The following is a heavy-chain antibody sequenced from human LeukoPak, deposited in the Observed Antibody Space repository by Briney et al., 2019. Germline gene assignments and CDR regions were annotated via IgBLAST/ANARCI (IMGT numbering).Heavy chain of an antibody. CDR1: GLTFSTSG. CDR3: ATETNGRHYDY. V-gene: IGHV3-21*06. D-gene: IGHD1-14*01. J-gene: IGHJ4*02. CDR2: IGPTGFDR. Sequence: GGSLRLSCTTSGLTFSTSGFNWVRQAPGKGLEWVASIGPTGFDRYHADSIKGRFTISRDNANNFLYLQMDSLRAEDTAVYYCATETNGRHYDYWGQGTLLTVPS.